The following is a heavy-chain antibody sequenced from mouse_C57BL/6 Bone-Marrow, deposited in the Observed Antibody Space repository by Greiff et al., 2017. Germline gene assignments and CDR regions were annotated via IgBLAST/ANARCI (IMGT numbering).Heavy chain of an antibody. V-gene: IGHV1-64*01. CDR3: ARSANGRERYFDY. Sequence: QLQQPGAELVKPGASVKLSCKASGYTFTSYWMHWVKQRPGQGLEWIGMIHPNSGSTNYNEKFKSKATLTVAKSSSTAYMQLSSLTSEDSAVYYCARSANGRERYFDYWGQGTTLTVSS. J-gene: IGHJ2*01. CDR1: GYTFTSYW. CDR2: IHPNSGST. D-gene: IGHD6-1*01.